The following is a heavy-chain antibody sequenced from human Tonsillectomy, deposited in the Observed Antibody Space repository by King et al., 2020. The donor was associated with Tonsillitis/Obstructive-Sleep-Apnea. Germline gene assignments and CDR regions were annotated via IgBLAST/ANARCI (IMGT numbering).Heavy chain of an antibody. V-gene: IGHV3-30*04. CDR3: ARDRTRIVGATTFDY. D-gene: IGHD1-26*01. Sequence: VQLVESGGGVVQPGRSLRLSCAASGFTFSSYAMHWVRQAPGKGLEWVAVISYDGSNKYYADSVKGRFTISRDNSKNTLYLQMNSLRAEDTAVYYCARDRTRIVGATTFDYWGQGTLVTASS. CDR2: ISYDGSNK. J-gene: IGHJ4*02. CDR1: GFTFSSYA.